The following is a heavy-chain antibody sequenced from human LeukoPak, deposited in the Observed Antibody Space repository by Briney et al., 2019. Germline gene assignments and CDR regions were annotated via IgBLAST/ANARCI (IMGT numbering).Heavy chain of an antibody. Sequence: ASETLSLTCTVSGGSISSSSYYWGWIRQPPGKGLEWIGSIYYSGSTYYNPSLKSRVTISVDTSKNQFSLKLSSVTAADTAVYYCARQQVTMVREDYYYYMDVWGKGTTVTVSS. V-gene: IGHV4-39*01. CDR1: GGSISSSSYY. J-gene: IGHJ6*03. CDR3: ARQQVTMVREDYYYYMDV. CDR2: IYYSGST. D-gene: IGHD3-10*01.